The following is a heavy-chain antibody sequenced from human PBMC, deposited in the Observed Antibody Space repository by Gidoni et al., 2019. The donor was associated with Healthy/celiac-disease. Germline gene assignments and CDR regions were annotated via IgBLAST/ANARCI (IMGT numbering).Heavy chain of an antibody. CDR1: GFSLSNARMG. CDR3: ARISVVTAMDY. Sequence: QVTLKESGPVLVKPTETLTLTCTVSGFSLSNARMGVSWIRQPPGKALEWRAHIFSNDENSYSTSLKSRLNISKDTSKRQVVLTMANMDPEDTATYYWARISVVTAMDYWGQGTLVTVSS. CDR2: IFSNDEN. V-gene: IGHV2-26*01. J-gene: IGHJ4*02. D-gene: IGHD2-21*02.